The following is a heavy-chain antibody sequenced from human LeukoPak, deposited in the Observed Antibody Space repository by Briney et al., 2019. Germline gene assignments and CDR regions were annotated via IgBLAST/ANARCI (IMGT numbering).Heavy chain of an antibody. D-gene: IGHD3-10*02. Sequence: GGSLRLSCAASGFTFSSYEMNWVRQAPGKGLEWISYISSSGSTIYYADSVKGRFTISRDNAKNSLYLQMNSLRAEDTAVCYCAELGITMIGGVWGKGTTVTISS. J-gene: IGHJ6*04. V-gene: IGHV3-48*03. CDR2: ISSSGSTI. CDR1: GFTFSSYE. CDR3: AELGITMIGGV.